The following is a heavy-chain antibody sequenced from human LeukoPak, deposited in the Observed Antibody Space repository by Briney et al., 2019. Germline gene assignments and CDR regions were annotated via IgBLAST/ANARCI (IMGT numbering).Heavy chain of an antibody. CDR3: ARDLGWIQFGD. J-gene: IGHJ4*02. CDR2: INPSGDRT. CDR1: GFTFDDYA. V-gene: IGHV3-23*01. Sequence: PGRSLRLSCAASGFTFDDYAMHWVRQAPGKGLEWVSGINPSGDRTYYADSVKGRFTISRDNSKSTVYLQMNSLRAEDTALYFCARDLGWIQFGDWGQGTLVTVSS. D-gene: IGHD5-18*01.